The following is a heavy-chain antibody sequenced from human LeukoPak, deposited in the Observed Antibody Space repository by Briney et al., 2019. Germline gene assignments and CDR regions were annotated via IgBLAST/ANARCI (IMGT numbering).Heavy chain of an antibody. V-gene: IGHV1-18*01. D-gene: IGHD3-9*01. CDR1: GYTFTSYG. J-gene: IGHJ5*02. CDR2: ISAYNGNT. CDR3: ARDLRTYYDILTGSGEGLDP. Sequence: ASVKVSCKASGYTFTSYGISWVRQAPGQGLEWMGWISAYNGNTNYAQKLQGRVTMTTDTSTSTAYMELRSLRSDDPAVYYCARDLRTYYDILTGSGEGLDPWGQGTLVTVSS.